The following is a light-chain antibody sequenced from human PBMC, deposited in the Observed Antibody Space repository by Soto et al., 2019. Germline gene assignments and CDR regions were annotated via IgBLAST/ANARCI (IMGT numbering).Light chain of an antibody. V-gene: IGKV3-15*01. J-gene: IGKJ5*01. CDR1: QSVSSN. Sequence: EIVMTQSPSTLSVSPGERATLSCRASQSVSSNLAWYQQKPGQAPRLLIYGASTRATGIPARFSGSGSGTEFTLTISSLQSEDIGVYYCQQYNDWPPSITFGQGTRLEIK. CDR2: GAS. CDR3: QQYNDWPPSIT.